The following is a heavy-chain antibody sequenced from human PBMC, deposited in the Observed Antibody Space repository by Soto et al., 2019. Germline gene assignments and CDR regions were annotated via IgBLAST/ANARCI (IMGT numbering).Heavy chain of an antibody. V-gene: IGHV3-23*01. CDR3: AKVSRGIGVVPAALN. Sequence: EVQLLESGGGLEQPGGSLRLSCVGSGHTFHNYAMTWVRQAPGKGLEWVSGISGSGGSTYYADSVRGRFTISRDDSKNTLYLQMNSLRADDTAVYYCAKVSRGIGVVPAALNRGQGTLVTVSS. CDR2: ISGSGGST. D-gene: IGHD2-2*01. CDR1: GHTFHNYA. J-gene: IGHJ4*02.